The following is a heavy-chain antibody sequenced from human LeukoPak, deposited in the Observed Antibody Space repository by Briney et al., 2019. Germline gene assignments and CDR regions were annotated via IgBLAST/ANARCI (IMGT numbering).Heavy chain of an antibody. D-gene: IGHD1/OR15-1a*01. CDR3: TRGKVHKNTWADY. J-gene: IGHJ4*02. CDR1: GFTIGDYD. CDR2: IRSHYYGGTA. Sequence: GGSLRLSCIPSGFTIGDYDMSWFRQAPGKGLEWVGFIRSHYYGGTAEYAASVRGRFTISREDSRSIAYLQMNSLKTDDTAVYYCTRGKVHKNTWADYWGQGTLVTVSS. V-gene: IGHV3-49*03.